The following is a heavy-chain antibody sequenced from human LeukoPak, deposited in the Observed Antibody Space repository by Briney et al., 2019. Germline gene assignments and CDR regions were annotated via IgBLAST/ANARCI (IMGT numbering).Heavy chain of an antibody. CDR1: GYSFTSYW. V-gene: IGHV5-51*01. Sequence: GESLKISCKASGYSFTSYWISWLGQLPGKGLEWMGIIYPGDSDTRYSPAFQGQVTISADKSISTAYLQWSSLKASDTAMYYCARQGSVVITTPFDPWGQGTLVTVSS. D-gene: IGHD3-22*01. CDR3: ARQGSVVITTPFDP. J-gene: IGHJ5*02. CDR2: IYPGDSDT.